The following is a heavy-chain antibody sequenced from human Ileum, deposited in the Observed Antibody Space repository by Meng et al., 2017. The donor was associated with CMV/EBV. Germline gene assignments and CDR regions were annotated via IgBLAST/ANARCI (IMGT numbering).Heavy chain of an antibody. V-gene: IGHV3-23*01. CDR3: AKLGASSPAY. J-gene: IGHJ4*02. CDR2: ISGSGGNT. CDR1: GLPFSNYA. Sequence: LSCAVSGLPFSNYAMSWVRQTPGKGLECVSAISGSGGNTYYADSVKGRFTISRDNTWNTVFLQMNSLRADDTAVYYCAKLGASSPAYWGQGTLVTVSS. D-gene: IGHD1-26*01.